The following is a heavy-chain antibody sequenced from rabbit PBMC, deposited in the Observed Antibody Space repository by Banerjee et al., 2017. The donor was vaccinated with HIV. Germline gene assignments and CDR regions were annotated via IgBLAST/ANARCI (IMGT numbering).Heavy chain of an antibody. CDR3: ARWPYADSDYYLNL. CDR2: IGASSDIT. J-gene: IGHJ4*01. V-gene: IGHV1S40*01. D-gene: IGHD8-1*01. Sequence: QQLVESGGGLVKPGASLTLTCKASGFSFSSGYYMCWVRQAPGKGLEWIVCIGASSDITYYANWAKGRFTISKASSTTVTLQMTSLTAADTATYFCARWPYADSDYYLNLWGPGTLVTVS. CDR1: GFSFSSGYY.